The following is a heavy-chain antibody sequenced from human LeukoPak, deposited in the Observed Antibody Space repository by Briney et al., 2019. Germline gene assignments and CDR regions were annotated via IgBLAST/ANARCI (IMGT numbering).Heavy chain of an antibody. V-gene: IGHV1-46*01. Sequence: DSVNVSYKASGYTFTSYYMHWVRQAPGQGLEWMGIINPSGGSTSHAQKFQGRVTMTRDMSTSTVYMELSSLRSEDTAVYYCASNGRGATTALLDYWGQGTLATVSS. CDR2: INPSGGST. J-gene: IGHJ4*02. D-gene: IGHD1-26*01. CDR1: GYTFTSYY. CDR3: ASNGRGATTALLDY.